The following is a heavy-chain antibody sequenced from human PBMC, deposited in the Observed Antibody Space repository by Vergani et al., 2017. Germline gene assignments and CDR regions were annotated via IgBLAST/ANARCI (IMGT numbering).Heavy chain of an antibody. J-gene: IGHJ5*02. CDR2: ISGSGGST. D-gene: IGHD6-6*01. Sequence: EVQLLESGGGLVQPGGSLRLSCAASGFTFSSYAMSWVRQAPGKGLEWVSAISGSGGSTYYADSVKGRFTISRDNSKNTLYLQMNSLRAEDTAVYYCAKDYQYSSSSDESPNWFDPWGQGTLVTVSS. V-gene: IGHV3-23*01. CDR1: GFTFSSYA. CDR3: AKDYQYSSSSDESPNWFDP.